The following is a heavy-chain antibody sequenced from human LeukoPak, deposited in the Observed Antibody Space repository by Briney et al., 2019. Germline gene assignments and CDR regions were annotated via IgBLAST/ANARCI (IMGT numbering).Heavy chain of an antibody. CDR1: GYTFTSYY. V-gene: IGHV1-46*01. D-gene: IGHD2-2*01. CDR3: ARFRPYCSSTSCYRYWYFDL. J-gene: IGHJ2*01. Sequence: ASVKVSCKASGYTFTSYYMHWVRQAPGQGLEWMGIINPSGGSTSYAQKFQGRVIMTRDTSTSTVYMELSSLRSEDTAVYYCARFRPYCSSTSCYRYWYFDLWGRGTLVTVSS. CDR2: INPSGGST.